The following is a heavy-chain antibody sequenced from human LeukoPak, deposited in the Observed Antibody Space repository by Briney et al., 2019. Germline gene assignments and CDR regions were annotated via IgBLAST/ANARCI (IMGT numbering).Heavy chain of an antibody. V-gene: IGHV3-7*05. CDR1: GFTFSNYW. CDR3: ARDVGSSSSWGLNWFDP. D-gene: IGHD6-13*01. J-gene: IGHJ5*02. Sequence: GGSLRPSCAASGFTFSNYWMSWVRQAPGQGLEWVANIEHDGSERYSVDSVKGRFTISRDNAKNSLYLQMNSLSAEDTGVYYCARDVGSSSSWGLNWFDPWGQGTLVTVSS. CDR2: IEHDGSER.